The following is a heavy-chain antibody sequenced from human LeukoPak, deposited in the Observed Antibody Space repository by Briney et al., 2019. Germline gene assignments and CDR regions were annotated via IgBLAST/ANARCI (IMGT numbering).Heavy chain of an antibody. CDR1: RGTFISYA. Sequence: SVKVSCKASRGTFISYAISWVRQAPGQGLEWMGGIIPIFGTTHYAQKFQDRVTITADKSTSTAYMELSSLRSEDTAVYYCARVVGLTGYSSSWYSGYYYYMDVWGKGTTVTVSS. CDR2: IIPIFGTT. J-gene: IGHJ6*03. D-gene: IGHD6-13*01. CDR3: ARVVGLTGYSSSWYSGYYYYMDV. V-gene: IGHV1-69*06.